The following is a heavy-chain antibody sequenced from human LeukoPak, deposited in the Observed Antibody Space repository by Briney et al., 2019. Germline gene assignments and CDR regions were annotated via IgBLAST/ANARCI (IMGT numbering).Heavy chain of an antibody. J-gene: IGHJ4*02. CDR1: GFSLSDYY. D-gene: IGHD3-10*01. CDR2: ITATGSTT. V-gene: IGHV3-11*01. Sequence: GGSLRLSCAVSGFSLSDYYMTWIRQVPGKGLEWNSYITATGSTTYYADSLKGRLTISRDTAKSFVYLQMNSLRVDDTAVYYCARRTIITPGGFDYWGQGALVTVSS. CDR3: ARRTIITPGGFDY.